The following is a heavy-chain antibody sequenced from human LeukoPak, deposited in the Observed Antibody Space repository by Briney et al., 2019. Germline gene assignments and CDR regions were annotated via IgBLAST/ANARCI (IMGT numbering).Heavy chain of an antibody. D-gene: IGHD2-8*01. V-gene: IGHV2-5*01. Sequence: SGPTLVKPTQTLTLTCTFSGFSLSTSGVGVGWIRQPPGKALEWLALIYWNDDKRYSPSLKSRLTITKDTSKNQVVLTMTNMDPVDTATYYCAYKTSYCTNGVCSLNWFDPWGQGTLVTVSS. CDR3: AYKTSYCTNGVCSLNWFDP. CDR2: IYWNDDK. CDR1: GFSLSTSGVG. J-gene: IGHJ5*02.